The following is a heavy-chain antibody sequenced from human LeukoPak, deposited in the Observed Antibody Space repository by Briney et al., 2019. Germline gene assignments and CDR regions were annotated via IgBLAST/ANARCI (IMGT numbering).Heavy chain of an antibody. CDR2: ISSSGSTI. Sequence: GGSLRLSCAASGFTFSSYEMNWVRQAPGKGLEWVSYISSSGSTIYYADSVKGRFTISRDNAKNSLYLQMNSLRAEDTAVYYCASPYCGGDCYSGGAFDIWGQGTMVTVSS. J-gene: IGHJ3*02. D-gene: IGHD2-21*02. CDR3: ASPYCGGDCYSGGAFDI. CDR1: GFTFSSYE. V-gene: IGHV3-48*03.